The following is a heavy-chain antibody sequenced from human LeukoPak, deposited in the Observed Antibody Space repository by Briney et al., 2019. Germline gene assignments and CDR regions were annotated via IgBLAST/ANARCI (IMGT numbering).Heavy chain of an antibody. Sequence: VASVKVSCKASGYTFTGYYMHWVRQAPGQGLEWMGWINPNSGGTNYAQKFQGRVTMSTDTSTGTAYLDVRSLTSDDTAVYYCARDHSNWNYAPDFWGQGTLVIVSS. CDR3: ARDHSNWNYAPDF. CDR1: GYTFTGYY. D-gene: IGHD1-7*01. V-gene: IGHV1-2*02. CDR2: INPNSGGT. J-gene: IGHJ4*02.